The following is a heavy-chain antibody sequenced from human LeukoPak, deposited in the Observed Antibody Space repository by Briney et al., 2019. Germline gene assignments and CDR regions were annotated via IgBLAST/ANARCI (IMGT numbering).Heavy chain of an antibody. V-gene: IGHV3-11*04. D-gene: IGHD3-10*01. CDR1: GFTFSDYY. CDR2: ISSSGSTI. Sequence: GGSLRLSCAASGFTFSDYYMSWIRQAPGKGLEWASYISSSGSTIYYADSVKGRFTISRDNSKNTLYLQMNSLRAEDTAVYYCAKEGITMVRGVRGLFDYWGQGTLVTVSS. J-gene: IGHJ4*02. CDR3: AKEGITMVRGVRGLFDY.